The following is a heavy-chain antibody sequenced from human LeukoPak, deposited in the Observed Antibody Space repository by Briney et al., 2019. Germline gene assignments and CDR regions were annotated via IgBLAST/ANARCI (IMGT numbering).Heavy chain of an antibody. CDR1: GGSFSVYY. V-gene: IGHV4-34*01. Sequence: SETLSLTCAVYGGSFSVYYWSWIRQPPGKGLEWIGEINHSGSTNYNPSLKSRVTISVDTSKNQFSLKLSSVTAADTAVYYCARGPGSRSPAATKKGRTPPSYFDYWGQGTLVTVSS. D-gene: IGHD1-26*01. CDR3: ARGPGSRSPAATKKGRTPPSYFDY. J-gene: IGHJ4*02. CDR2: INHSGST.